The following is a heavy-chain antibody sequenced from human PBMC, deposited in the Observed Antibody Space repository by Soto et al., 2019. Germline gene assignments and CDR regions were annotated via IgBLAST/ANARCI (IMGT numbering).Heavy chain of an antibody. CDR1: GFPFSSYA. CDR3: ARDLSH. J-gene: IGHJ4*02. Sequence: DVQLVGSGGGLVQPGGSLRLSCVASGFPFSSYAMHWVRQAPGKGLEWISYINGASTTTFYADSVKGRFTVSRDNAKNSVYLRMSSLRHEDTAFYYCARDLSHWGQGMLVTVSS. V-gene: IGHV3-48*02. CDR2: INGASTTT.